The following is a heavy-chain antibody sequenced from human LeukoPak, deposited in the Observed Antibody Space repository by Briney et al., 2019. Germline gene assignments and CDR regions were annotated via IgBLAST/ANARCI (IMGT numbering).Heavy chain of an antibody. Sequence: SETQSLTCAVSGGSIRSSDWWSWLRQPPGKGLEWIGEAYHAGSPNYNASLRSRVTISIDMSRNQLSLKLSSVTAADTAVYYCARDPHCSSSNCPFDYWGQGTLVTVSS. D-gene: IGHD2-15*01. V-gene: IGHV4-4*02. CDR3: ARDPHCSSSNCPFDY. CDR1: GGSIRSSDW. CDR2: AYHAGSP. J-gene: IGHJ4*02.